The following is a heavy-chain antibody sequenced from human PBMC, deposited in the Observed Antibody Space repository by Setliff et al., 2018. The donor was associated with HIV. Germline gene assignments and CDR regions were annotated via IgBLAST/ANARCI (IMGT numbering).Heavy chain of an antibody. V-gene: IGHV3-23*01. CDR3: AKTYYYDSSGYYYFDS. D-gene: IGHD3-22*01. CDR1: GFTLSSYA. CDR2: ISGGGDRT. J-gene: IGHJ4*02. Sequence: GESLKISCAASGFTLSSYAMTWVRQAPGKGLEWVLAISGGGDRTYHADSVRGRFTISRDNSKNSLYLQMNSLRAEDTAVYYCAKTYYYDSSGYYYFDSWGQGTLVTVSS.